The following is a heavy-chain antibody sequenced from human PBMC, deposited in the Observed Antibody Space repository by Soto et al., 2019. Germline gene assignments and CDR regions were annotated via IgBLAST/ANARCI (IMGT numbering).Heavy chain of an antibody. J-gene: IGHJ5*02. CDR2: IIPIFGTA. CDR3: SRVTDDYGDYGGWFDP. Sequence: QVQLVQSGAEVKKPGSSVKVSCKASGGTFSSYAISWVRQAPGQGLEWMGGIIPIFGTANYAQKFQGRVTITADESTSTAYMELSSLRSEDTAVSYCSRVTDDYGDYGGWFDPWGQGTLVTVSS. D-gene: IGHD4-17*01. CDR1: GGTFSSYA. V-gene: IGHV1-69*01.